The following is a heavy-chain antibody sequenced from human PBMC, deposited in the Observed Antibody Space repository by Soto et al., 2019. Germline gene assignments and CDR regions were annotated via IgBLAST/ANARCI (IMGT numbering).Heavy chain of an antibody. CDR1: GFTFSSYS. V-gene: IGHV3-21*01. J-gene: IGHJ5*02. D-gene: IGHD3-10*01. CDR3: ARLGGGTMVRGVKDWFDP. Sequence: EVQLVESGGGLVKPGWSLRLSCAASGFTFSSYSMNWVRQAPGKGLEWVSSISSSSSYIYYADSVKGRFTISRDNAKNSRYRGMDRRRAQDTAVFFRARLGGGTMVRGVKDWFDPWGQGTLVTVSS. CDR2: ISSSSSYI.